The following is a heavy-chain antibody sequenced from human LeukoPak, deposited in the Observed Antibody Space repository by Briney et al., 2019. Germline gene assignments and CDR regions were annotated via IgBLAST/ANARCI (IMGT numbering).Heavy chain of an antibody. D-gene: IGHD5-18*01. CDR3: ARDSRVQLWLRTQSRFDY. CDR1: GFTFSSYS. CDR2: ISSSSSYI. V-gene: IGHV3-21*01. J-gene: IGHJ4*02. Sequence: GGSLRLSCAASGFTFSSYSMNWVRQAPGKGLEWVSSISSSSSYIYYADSVKGRFTISRDNAKNSLYLQMNSLRAEDTAVYYCARDSRVQLWLRTQSRFDYWGQGTLVAVSS.